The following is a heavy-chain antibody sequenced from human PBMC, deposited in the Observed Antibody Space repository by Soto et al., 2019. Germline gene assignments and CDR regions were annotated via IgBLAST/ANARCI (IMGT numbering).Heavy chain of an antibody. J-gene: IGHJ4*02. V-gene: IGHV3-23*01. D-gene: IGHD6-19*01. CDR1: GCTFSSYA. CDR3: AKDYGSGWHPYFDY. CDR2: ISGSGGST. Sequence: GGSLILSWAASGCTFSSYAMSWVRKAPGKGLEWVSAISGSGGSTYYADSVKGRFTISRDNSKNTLYLQMNSLRAEDTAVYYCAKDYGSGWHPYFDYWGQGTLVTLSS.